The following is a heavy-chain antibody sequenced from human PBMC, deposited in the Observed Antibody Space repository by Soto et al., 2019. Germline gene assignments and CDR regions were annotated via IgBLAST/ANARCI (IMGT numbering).Heavy chain of an antibody. Sequence: QVQLVQSGAEVKKPGSSVKVSCKASGGTFSSYAISWVRQAPGQGLEWMGGIIPIFGTANYAQKFQGRVTIXXDXSXTTAYMELSSLRSEDTAVYYCARATYNWNYVYAFDIWGQGTMVTVSS. D-gene: IGHD1-7*01. CDR3: ARATYNWNYVYAFDI. V-gene: IGHV1-69*12. J-gene: IGHJ3*02. CDR1: GGTFSSYA. CDR2: IIPIFGTA.